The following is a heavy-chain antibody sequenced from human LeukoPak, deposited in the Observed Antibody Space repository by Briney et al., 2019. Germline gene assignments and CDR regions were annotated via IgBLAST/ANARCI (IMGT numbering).Heavy chain of an antibody. CDR3: AREKYSGSQDY. Sequence: SETVSLTCAVYGGSFSGYYWSWIRQPPGKGLEWIGEINHSGSTNYNPSLKSRVTISVDTSKNQFSLKLSSVTAADTAVYYCAREKYSGSQDYWGQGTLVTVSS. J-gene: IGHJ4*02. CDR2: INHSGST. D-gene: IGHD1-26*01. CDR1: GGSFSGYY. V-gene: IGHV4-34*01.